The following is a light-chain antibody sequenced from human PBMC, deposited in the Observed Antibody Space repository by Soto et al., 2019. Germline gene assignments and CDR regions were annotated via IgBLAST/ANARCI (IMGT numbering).Light chain of an antibody. Sequence: DIQMTQSQSSLSASVGDRVTITCQASQDISNYLNWYQQKPGKAPKLLIYDASNLETGVPSRFSGSGSGTDFTFTISSLQPEDIATYYCQQYDNLPVTFGPGTKVDI. CDR1: QDISNY. J-gene: IGKJ3*01. CDR2: DAS. CDR3: QQYDNLPVT. V-gene: IGKV1-33*01.